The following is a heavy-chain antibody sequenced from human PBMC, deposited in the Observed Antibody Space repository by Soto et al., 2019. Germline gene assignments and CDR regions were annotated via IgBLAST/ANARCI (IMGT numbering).Heavy chain of an antibody. V-gene: IGHV5-51*01. CDR1: GYSFTSHW. Sequence: ESLKISCKGSGYSFTSHWIGWVRQMPGKGLEWMGIIYPGDSDTRYSPSFQGQVTISADKSISTAYLQWSSLRSDDTAVYYCARVVPGAEAWFGPWGQGTLVTVSS. CDR3: ARVVPGAEAWFGP. J-gene: IGHJ5*02. D-gene: IGHD2-2*01. CDR2: IYPGDSDT.